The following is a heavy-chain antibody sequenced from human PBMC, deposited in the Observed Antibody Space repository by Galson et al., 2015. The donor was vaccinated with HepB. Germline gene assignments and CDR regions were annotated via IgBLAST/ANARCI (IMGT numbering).Heavy chain of an antibody. CDR2: IDPTDSYT. D-gene: IGHD3-22*01. V-gene: IGHV5-10-1*01. CDR1: GYSCRSYW. J-gene: IGHJ6*02. CDR3: ASNYYDGSGSLPYGMDV. Sequence: QSGAEVKKPGESLRISCTGSGYSCRSYWISWVRQVPGKGLEWMGRIDPTDSYTTSSPSFQGHVTISADKSISTAYLQWSSLKASDTAMYYCASNYYDGSGSLPYGMDVWGQGTTVTVSS.